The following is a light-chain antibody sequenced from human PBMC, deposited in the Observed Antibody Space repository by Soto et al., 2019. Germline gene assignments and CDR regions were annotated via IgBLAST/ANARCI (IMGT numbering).Light chain of an antibody. V-gene: IGLV2-8*01. J-gene: IGLJ1*01. Sequence: QSALAQPPSASGSPGQSVAISCTGTSSDVGGYDYVSWYQQHPGKAPKLMIYDVSKRPSGVPDRFSGSKSGNTASLPVSGLQAEDEADYYCSSYAGTHIVFGTGTKVTVL. CDR3: SSYAGTHIV. CDR1: SSDVGGYDY. CDR2: DVS.